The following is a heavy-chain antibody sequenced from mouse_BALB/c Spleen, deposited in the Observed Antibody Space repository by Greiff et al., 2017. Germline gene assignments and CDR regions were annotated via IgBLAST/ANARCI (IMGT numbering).Heavy chain of an antibody. CDR3: ARASAITTVVAYWYFDV. Sequence: VKLQESGPGLVAPSQSLSITCTVSGFSLTSYGVHWVRQPPGKGLEWLGVIWAGGSTNYNSALMSRLSISKDNSKSQVFLKMNSLQTDDTAMYYCARASAITTVVAYWYFDVWGAGTTVTVSS. D-gene: IGHD1-1*01. CDR2: IWAGGST. V-gene: IGHV2-9*02. J-gene: IGHJ1*01. CDR1: GFSLTSYG.